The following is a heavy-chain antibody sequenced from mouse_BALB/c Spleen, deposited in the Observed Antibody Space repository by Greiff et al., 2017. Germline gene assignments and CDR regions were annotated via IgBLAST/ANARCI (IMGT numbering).Heavy chain of an antibody. J-gene: IGHJ3*01. V-gene: IGHV5-4*02. CDR3: AREIYDGYYLFAY. D-gene: IGHD2-3*01. CDR1: GFTFSDYY. CDR2: ISDGGSYT. Sequence: DVHLVESGGGLVKPGGSLKLSCAASGFTFSDYYMYWVRQTPEKRLEWVATISDGGSYTYYPDSVKGRFTISRDNAKNNLYLQMSSLKSEDTAMYYCAREIYDGYYLFAYWGQGTLVTVSA.